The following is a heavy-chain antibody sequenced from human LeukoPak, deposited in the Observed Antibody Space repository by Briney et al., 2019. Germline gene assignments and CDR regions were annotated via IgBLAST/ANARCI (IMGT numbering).Heavy chain of an antibody. CDR3: VRALSTVATWLYL. V-gene: IGHV1-2*02. CDR1: GYTFTGYL. Sequence: ASVKVSCKASGYTFTGYLMHWVRQALGQGLEWMGWISPNSGDTKYAQKFQGRVTMTRDTSISTAYMELSRLTSDDTAVYHCVRALSTVATWLYLWGRGTLVSVSS. D-gene: IGHD4-17*01. J-gene: IGHJ2*01. CDR2: ISPNSGDT.